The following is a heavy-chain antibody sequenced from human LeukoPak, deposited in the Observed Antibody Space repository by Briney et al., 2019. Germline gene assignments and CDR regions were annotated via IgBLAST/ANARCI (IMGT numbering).Heavy chain of an antibody. CDR1: GFTFSTYS. J-gene: IGHJ4*02. CDR2: ISTSSSYI. D-gene: IGHD1-1*01. Sequence: SGGSLRLSCAASGFTFSTYSMNWVCQAPGKGLEWVSFISTSSSYIYYADSVKGRFTISRDNSKNSLYLQMSSLRAEDTAVYYCARDQDWNDRGGLDYWGQGTLVTVSS. V-gene: IGHV3-21*01. CDR3: ARDQDWNDRGGLDY.